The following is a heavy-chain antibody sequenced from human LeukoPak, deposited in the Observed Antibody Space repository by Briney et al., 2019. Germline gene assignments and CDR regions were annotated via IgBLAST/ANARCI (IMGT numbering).Heavy chain of an antibody. Sequence: NPSETLSLTCAVYGGSFSGYYWSWIRQPPGKGLEWIGEINHSGSTNYNPSLKSRVTISVDTSKNQFSLKLSSVTAADTAVYYCARLSRPIAAAVPYYYYYMDVWGKGTTVTISS. CDR1: GGSFSGYY. CDR3: ARLSRPIAAAVPYYYYYMDV. D-gene: IGHD6-13*01. V-gene: IGHV4-34*01. J-gene: IGHJ6*03. CDR2: INHSGST.